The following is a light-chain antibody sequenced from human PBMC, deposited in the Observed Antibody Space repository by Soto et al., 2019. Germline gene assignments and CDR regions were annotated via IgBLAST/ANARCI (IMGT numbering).Light chain of an antibody. CDR1: SSDVGSYNL. CDR3: WSYAGSSPYV. J-gene: IGLJ1*01. V-gene: IGLV2-23*01. CDR2: EGS. Sequence: QCALTQPASVSGSPGQSITISCTGTSSDVGSYNLVSWYQQDPGKAPKFMIYEGSKRPSGVSNRFSGSKSGNTASLTISGLQAEDEADYYCWSYAGSSPYVFGTGTKLTV.